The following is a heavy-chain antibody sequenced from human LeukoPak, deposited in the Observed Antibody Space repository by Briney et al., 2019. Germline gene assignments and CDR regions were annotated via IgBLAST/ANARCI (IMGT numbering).Heavy chain of an antibody. Sequence: SETLSLTCAVYGGSFSGYYWSWIRQSPGKGLEWLGEINHSGSTNYNPSLKSRVTISVDTSKNQFSLKLSSVTAADTAVYYCARLIVVVPAAAFDPWGQGTLVTVSS. D-gene: IGHD2-2*01. CDR1: GGSFSGYY. CDR2: INHSGST. V-gene: IGHV4-34*01. CDR3: ARLIVVVPAAAFDP. J-gene: IGHJ5*02.